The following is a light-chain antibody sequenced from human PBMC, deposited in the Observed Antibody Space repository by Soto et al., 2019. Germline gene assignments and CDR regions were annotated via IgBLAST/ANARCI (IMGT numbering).Light chain of an antibody. CDR2: KVS. V-gene: IGKV2-30*02. CDR3: VQGTHWPRGT. Sequence: DVVMTQSPLSLPVTLGQPASISCRSNQSLVHSDGIAYFSWFQQRPGRSPRRLIYKVSNRDSGVPARFSGSGSGTDFALKISRVEAEDVGVYYCVQGTHWPRGTFGQGTKVDIK. J-gene: IGKJ1*01. CDR1: QSLVHSDGIAY.